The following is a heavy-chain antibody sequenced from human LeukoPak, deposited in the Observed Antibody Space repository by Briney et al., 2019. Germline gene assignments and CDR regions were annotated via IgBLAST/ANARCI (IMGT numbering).Heavy chain of an antibody. V-gene: IGHV3-30*02. CDR2: IRYDGSNK. CDR1: GFSVTSHG. D-gene: IGHD1-26*01. J-gene: IGHJ4*02. CDR3: AKDSGGIVGATALDY. Sequence: PGGSLRLSCEASGFSVTSHGMHWVRQAPGKGLEWVAFIRYDGSNKYYADSVKGRFTISRDNSKNTLYLQMNSLRAEDTALYYCAKDSGGIVGATALDYWGQGTLVTVSS.